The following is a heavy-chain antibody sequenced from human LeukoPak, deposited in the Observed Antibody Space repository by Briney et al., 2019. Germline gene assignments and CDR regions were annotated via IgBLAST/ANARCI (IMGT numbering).Heavy chain of an antibody. CDR1: GFTFSSYA. V-gene: IGHV3-23*01. D-gene: IGHD3-10*01. J-gene: IGHJ4*02. Sequence: PGGSLRLSRAASGFTFSSYAMSWVRQAPGKGLEWVSTISSSTGSTYYADSVKGRFTISRDNSKDTVYLQMNSLRAEDTALYYCAKQDYYYGSGSYRHYYDYWGQGTLVTVSS. CDR3: AKQDYYYGSGSYRHYYDY. CDR2: ISSSTGST.